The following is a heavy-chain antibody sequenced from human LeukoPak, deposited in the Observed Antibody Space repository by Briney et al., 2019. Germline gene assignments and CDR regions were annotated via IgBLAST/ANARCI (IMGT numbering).Heavy chain of an antibody. CDR2: IYYSGST. J-gene: IGHJ4*02. D-gene: IGHD6-19*01. Sequence: SETLSLTCTVSGGSMSSYHWSWIRQSPGKGLEWIGYIYYSGSTNYNPSLKSRVTISVDTSKNQFSLKLSSVTAADTAVYYCARTSSSGLVGGYYFDYWGQGTLVTVSS. CDR3: ARTSSSGLVGGYYFDY. CDR1: GGSMSSYH. V-gene: IGHV4-59*08.